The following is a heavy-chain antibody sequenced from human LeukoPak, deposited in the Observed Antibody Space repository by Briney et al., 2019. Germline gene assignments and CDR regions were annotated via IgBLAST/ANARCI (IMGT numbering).Heavy chain of an antibody. CDR2: INHSGST. V-gene: IGHV4-34*01. CDR1: GGSFSGYY. J-gene: IGHJ3*02. CDR3: ARVAPYIVVVVAATRVGAFDI. Sequence: TTSETLSLTCAVYGGSFSGYYWSWIRQPPGKGLEWIGEINHSGSTNYNPSLKSRVTISVDTSKNQFSLKLSSVTAADTAVYYCARVAPYIVVVVAATRVGAFDIWGQGTMVTVSS. D-gene: IGHD2-15*01.